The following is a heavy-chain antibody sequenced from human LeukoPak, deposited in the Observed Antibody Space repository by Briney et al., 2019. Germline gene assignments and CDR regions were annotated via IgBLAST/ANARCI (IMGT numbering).Heavy chain of an antibody. CDR3: AKEENYGSGSYYNDYFDY. Sequence: PGGSPRLSCAASGFTFSSYAMSWVRQAPGKGLEWVSAISGSGGSTYYADSVKGRFTISRDNSKNTLYLQMNSLRAEDTAVYYCAKEENYGSGSYYNDYFDYWGQGTLVTVSS. D-gene: IGHD3-10*01. CDR2: ISGSGGST. CDR1: GFTFSSYA. J-gene: IGHJ4*02. V-gene: IGHV3-23*01.